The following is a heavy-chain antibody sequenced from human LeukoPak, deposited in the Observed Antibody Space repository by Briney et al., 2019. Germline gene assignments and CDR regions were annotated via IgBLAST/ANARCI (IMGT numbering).Heavy chain of an antibody. V-gene: IGHV4-59*01. D-gene: IGHD6-19*01. Sequence: PSETLSLTCTVSGGSLSTFYWSWIRQPPGQGLEWIGSIFYSGSSRYNPSLNSRVALSVDTSKNQFSLRLSSVTAADTAVYYCARSVFPGIAVAGRLDAFDIWGQGTMVTVSS. CDR2: IFYSGSS. CDR1: GGSLSTFY. J-gene: IGHJ3*02. CDR3: ARSVFPGIAVAGRLDAFDI.